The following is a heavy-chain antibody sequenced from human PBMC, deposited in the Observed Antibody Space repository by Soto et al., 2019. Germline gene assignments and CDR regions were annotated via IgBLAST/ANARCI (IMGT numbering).Heavy chain of an antibody. CDR3: ASNPRGSYVY. CDR1: GFTFSSYS. J-gene: IGHJ4*02. D-gene: IGHD6-6*01. V-gene: IGHV3-48*01. CDR2: ISSSSSTI. Sequence: GGSLRLSCAASGFTFSSYSMNWVRQAPGKGLEWVSYISSSSSTIYYADSVKGRFTISRDNAKNSLYLQMNSLRAEDTAVYYCASNPRGSYVYWGQGTLVTVSS.